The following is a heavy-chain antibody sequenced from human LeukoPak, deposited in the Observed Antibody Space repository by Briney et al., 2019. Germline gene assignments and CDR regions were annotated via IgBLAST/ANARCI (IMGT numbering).Heavy chain of an antibody. J-gene: IGHJ6*03. V-gene: IGHV1-69*13. Sequence: SVKVSCKASGGTFSSYTISWVRQAPGQGLEWMGGIIPIFGTANYAQKFQGRVTITADESTSTAYMELSSLRSEDTAVYYCARVYSSSQDYYYYMDVRGKGTTVTVSS. CDR3: ARVYSSSQDYYYYMDV. CDR2: IIPIFGTA. D-gene: IGHD6-13*01. CDR1: GGTFSSYT.